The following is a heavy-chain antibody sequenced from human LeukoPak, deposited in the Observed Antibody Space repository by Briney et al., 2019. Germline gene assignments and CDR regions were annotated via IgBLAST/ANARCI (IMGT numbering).Heavy chain of an antibody. J-gene: IGHJ4*02. D-gene: IGHD5-18*01. Sequence: GASVKVSCKASGYTFTGYYMHWLRQAPGQGLEWMGWINPNSGGTNYAQKFQGRVTMTRDTSISTAYMEVSSLTSDDTAVYYCARDIRGGYSYSLIDYWGQGTLVTVSS. CDR3: ARDIRGGYSYSLIDY. V-gene: IGHV1-2*02. CDR2: INPNSGGT. CDR1: GYTFTGYY.